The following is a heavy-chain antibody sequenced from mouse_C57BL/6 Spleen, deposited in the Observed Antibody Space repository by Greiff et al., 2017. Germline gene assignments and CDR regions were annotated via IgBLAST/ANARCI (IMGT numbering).Heavy chain of an antibody. Sequence: VQLQESGPELVKPGASVKISCKASGYAFSSSWMNWVKQRPGKGLEWIGRIYPGDGDTNYNGKFKGKATLTADKSSSTAYMQLSSLTSEDSAVYFCARSPSYYYGSSYDAMDYWGQGTSVTVSS. CDR2: IYPGDGDT. V-gene: IGHV1-82*01. D-gene: IGHD1-1*01. J-gene: IGHJ4*01. CDR3: ARSPSYYYGSSYDAMDY. CDR1: GYAFSSSW.